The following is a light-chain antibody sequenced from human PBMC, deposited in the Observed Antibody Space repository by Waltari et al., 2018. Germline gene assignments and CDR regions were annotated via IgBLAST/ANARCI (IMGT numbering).Light chain of an antibody. J-gene: IGKJ1*01. V-gene: IGKV3-20*01. CDR1: QSINTY. CDR3: QQFGSSPEM. CDR2: GAS. Sequence: IVLTQSPGTLSLSPGEGATLSCRASQSINTYLAWYQQRPGQAPRLLIYGASTRATGTPDRFSGSGSGTDFTLSISRLEPEDFAVYYCQQFGSSPEMFCPGTKVEIK.